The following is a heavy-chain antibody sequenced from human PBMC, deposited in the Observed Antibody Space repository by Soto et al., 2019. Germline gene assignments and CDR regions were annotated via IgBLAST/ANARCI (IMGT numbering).Heavy chain of an antibody. CDR3: AKEFFACGGDCYSLPAGFGPIGY. V-gene: IGHV3-43*01. CDR2: ISWDGGST. Sequence: GGSLRLSCAASGFTFDDYTMHWVRQAPGKGLEWVSLISWDGGSTYYADSVKGRFTISRDNSKNSLYLQMNSLRTEDTALYYCAKEFFACGGDCYSLPAGFGPIGYWGQGTLVTVSS. D-gene: IGHD2-21*02. J-gene: IGHJ4*02. CDR1: GFTFDDYT.